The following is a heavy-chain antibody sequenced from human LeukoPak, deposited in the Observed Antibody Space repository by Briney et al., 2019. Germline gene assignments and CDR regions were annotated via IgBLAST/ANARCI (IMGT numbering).Heavy chain of an antibody. V-gene: IGHV3-23*01. CDR1: GFTFSNAW. CDR3: AKRASPGIAAANRGNFDY. J-gene: IGHJ4*02. D-gene: IGHD6-13*01. CDR2: IGGSGDST. Sequence: GGSLRLSCAASGFTFSNAWMSWVRQAPGKGLEWVSVIGGSGDSTYYADSVKGRFTISRDNSRDTLYLQMHSLRAEDTAVYYCAKRASPGIAAANRGNFDYWGQGTLVTVSS.